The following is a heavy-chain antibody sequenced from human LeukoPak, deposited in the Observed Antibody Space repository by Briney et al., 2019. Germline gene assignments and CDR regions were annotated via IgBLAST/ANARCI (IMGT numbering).Heavy chain of an antibody. CDR2: IYYRGST. CDR1: GGSISNYY. D-gene: IGHD5-12*01. Sequence: SETLSLTCTVSGGSISNYYWSWIRQPPGKGLEWIGYIYYRGSTNYNPSLKSRVTISVDTSKNQFSLKLSSVTAADTAVYYCARVHSGYDFGNRKYYYFDYWGQGTLVTVSS. CDR3: ARVHSGYDFGNRKYYYFDY. J-gene: IGHJ4*02. V-gene: IGHV4-59*08.